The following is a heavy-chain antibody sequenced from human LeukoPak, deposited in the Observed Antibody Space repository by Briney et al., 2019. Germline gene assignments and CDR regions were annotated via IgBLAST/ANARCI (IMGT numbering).Heavy chain of an antibody. CDR1: GFTFSSYG. Sequence: PGGSLRLSCAASGFTFSSYGMSWVRQAPGKGLEWVSTISGSGGYTYYADSVKGRFTISRDNSKNTLYLQMNSLRAEDTAVYYCAKLVPGYYYMDVWGKGTTVTISS. D-gene: IGHD2-8*02. V-gene: IGHV3-23*01. CDR3: AKLVPGYYYMDV. J-gene: IGHJ6*03. CDR2: ISGSGGYT.